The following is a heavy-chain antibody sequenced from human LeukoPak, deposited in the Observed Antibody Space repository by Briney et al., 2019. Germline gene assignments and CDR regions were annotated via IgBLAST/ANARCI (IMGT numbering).Heavy chain of an antibody. CDR3: ARGWGYFDY. V-gene: IGHV4-39*07. J-gene: IGHJ4*02. CDR1: GGSISSSSYY. D-gene: IGHD1-26*01. CDR2: IYYSGST. Sequence: SETLSLTCTVSGGSISSSSYYWGWIRQPPGKGLEWIGSIYYSGSTYYNPSLKSRVTISVDTSKNQFSLKLSSVTAADTAVYYCARGWGYFDYWGQGTLVTVSS.